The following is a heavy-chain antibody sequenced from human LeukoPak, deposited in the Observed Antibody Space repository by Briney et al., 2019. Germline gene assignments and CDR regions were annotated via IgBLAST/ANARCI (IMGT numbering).Heavy chain of an antibody. D-gene: IGHD3-10*01. J-gene: IGHJ4*02. CDR1: GGSFSGYY. Sequence: SETRSLTCAVYGGSFSGYYWSWIRQPPGKGLEWIGEINHSGSTNYNPSLKSRVTISVDTSKNQFSLKLSSVTAADTAVYYCARGYGQIDYWGQGTLVTVSS. CDR2: INHSGST. V-gene: IGHV4-34*01. CDR3: ARGYGQIDY.